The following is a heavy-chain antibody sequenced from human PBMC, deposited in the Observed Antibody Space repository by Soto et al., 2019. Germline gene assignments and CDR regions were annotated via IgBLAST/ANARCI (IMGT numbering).Heavy chain of an antibody. CDR3: AKVGPTVTTRGEFDY. V-gene: IGHV3-9*01. J-gene: IGHJ4*02. CDR1: GFTFGDYA. Sequence: EVQLVESGGGLVQPGRSLRLSCAASGFTFGDYAMHWVRQAPGKGLEWVSGISWDSGSLVYADSVKGRFTISRDNAKNSLYLQMNSLRAEDTAFYYCAKVGPTVTTRGEFDYWGQGTLVTVSS. CDR2: ISWDSGSL. D-gene: IGHD4-17*01.